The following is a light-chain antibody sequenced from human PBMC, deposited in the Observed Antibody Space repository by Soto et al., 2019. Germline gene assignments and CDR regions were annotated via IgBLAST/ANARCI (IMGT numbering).Light chain of an antibody. V-gene: IGKV4-1*01. J-gene: IGKJ4*01. CDR3: QQYYSTPPT. Sequence: DIVMTQSPESLAVSLGERATINCKSSQSVLYSSNNKNYLAWYQQKPGQPPKLLIYRASTRESGVPDRFSGSGSGTDFTLTISSLQAEDVAVYYCQQYYSTPPTFGGGTKVEIK. CDR2: RAS. CDR1: QSVLYSSNNKNY.